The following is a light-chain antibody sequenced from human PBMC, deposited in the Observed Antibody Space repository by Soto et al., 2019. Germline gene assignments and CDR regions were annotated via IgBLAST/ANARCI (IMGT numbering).Light chain of an antibody. CDR3: QQYNSYRT. J-gene: IGKJ1*01. CDR2: GAS. Sequence: EIELTQSLATLSVSPWECGCLXCRASQSVNIYLAWYQQKPGQAPRLLIYGASTRATGIPARFIGSGSGTEFTLTISSLQPDDFATYYCQQYNSYRTFGQGTKVDIK. CDR1: QSVNIY. V-gene: IGKV3-15*01.